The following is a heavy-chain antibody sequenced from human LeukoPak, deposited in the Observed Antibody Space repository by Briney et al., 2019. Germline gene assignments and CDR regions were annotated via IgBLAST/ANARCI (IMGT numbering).Heavy chain of an antibody. D-gene: IGHD4-17*01. V-gene: IGHV4-59*08. Sequence: SETLSLTCTVSGGSISSYYWSWIRQPPGKGLEWTGYIYYSGSTNYNPSLKSRVTISVDTSKNQFSLKLSSVTAADTAVYYCARRGYGDYAYYFDYWGQGTLVTVSS. CDR3: ARRGYGDYAYYFDY. CDR1: GGSISSYY. J-gene: IGHJ4*02. CDR2: IYYSGST.